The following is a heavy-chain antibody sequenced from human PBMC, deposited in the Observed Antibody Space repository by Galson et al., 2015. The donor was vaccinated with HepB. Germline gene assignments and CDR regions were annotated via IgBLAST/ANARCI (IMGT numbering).Heavy chain of an antibody. CDR1: GFTFSSYW. CDR3: AREDPVPLGIAVAGTSYFQH. D-gene: IGHD6-19*01. V-gene: IGHV3-74*01. J-gene: IGHJ1*01. Sequence: SLRLSCAASGFTFSSYWMHWVRQAPGKGLVWVSRINSDGSSTSYADSVKGRSTISRDNAKNTLYLQMNSLRAEDTAVYYCAREDPVPLGIAVAGTSYFQHWGQGTLVTVSS. CDR2: INSDGSST.